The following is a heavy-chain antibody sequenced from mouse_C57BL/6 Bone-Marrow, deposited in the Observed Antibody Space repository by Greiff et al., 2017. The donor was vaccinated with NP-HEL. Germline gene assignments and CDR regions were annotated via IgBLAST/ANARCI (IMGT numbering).Heavy chain of an antibody. D-gene: IGHD1-1*01. V-gene: IGHV14-1*01. J-gene: IGHJ3*01. CDR1: GFNIKDYY. CDR2: IDPEDGDT. CDR3: TTPTVVAPGFAY. Sequence: VQLQQSGAELVRPGASVKLSCTASGFNIKDYYMHWVKQRPEQGLEWIGRIDPEDGDTEYAPKFQGQATMTADTSSNTAYLQLSSLTSEDTAVYYCTTPTVVAPGFAYWGQGTLVTVSA.